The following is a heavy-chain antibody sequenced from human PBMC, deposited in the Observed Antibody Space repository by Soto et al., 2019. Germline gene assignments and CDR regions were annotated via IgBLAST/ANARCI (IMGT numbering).Heavy chain of an antibody. D-gene: IGHD5-12*01. CDR1: GGSISSSSYY. V-gene: IGHV4-39*01. CDR3: ARLRGESGYKTKSPYNWFDP. Sequence: SETLSLPCTVSGGSISSSSYYWGWIRQPPGKGLEWIGSIYYSGSTYYNPSLKSRVTISVDTSKNQFSLKLSSVTAADTAVYYCARLRGESGYKTKSPYNWFDPWGQGTLVTVSS. CDR2: IYYSGST. J-gene: IGHJ5*02.